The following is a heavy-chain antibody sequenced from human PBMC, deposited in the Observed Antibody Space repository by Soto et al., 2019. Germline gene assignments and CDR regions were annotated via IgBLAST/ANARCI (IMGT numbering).Heavy chain of an antibody. CDR1: GYTLTELS. J-gene: IGHJ4*02. CDR3: AIRARRSNQFDH. V-gene: IGHV1-24*01. Sequence: ASVNVSCKVSGYTLTELSIHWVRQAPGQGLEWMGGIDPDNGETIYAQRFQGRVTMTGDTSTDTPYMELSSLTSEDTAVYYCAIRARRSNQFDHWGQGTMVTVSS. D-gene: IGHD6-13*01. CDR2: IDPDNGET.